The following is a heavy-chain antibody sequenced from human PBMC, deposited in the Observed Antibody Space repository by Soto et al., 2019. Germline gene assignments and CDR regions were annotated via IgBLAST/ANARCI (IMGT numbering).Heavy chain of an antibody. J-gene: IGHJ4*02. CDR1: GGSFSGYY. Sequence: SSETLSLTCAVYGGSFSGYYWSWIRQNPEKGLEWIGEINHSGSTNYNTSHKSRVTISVDRFKNQFSLKLSSVTAVDTVVYYCARGGNMYSSSPVDYWGQGTLVTVSS. CDR3: ARGGNMYSSSPVDY. D-gene: IGHD6-13*01. CDR2: INHSGST. V-gene: IGHV4-34*01.